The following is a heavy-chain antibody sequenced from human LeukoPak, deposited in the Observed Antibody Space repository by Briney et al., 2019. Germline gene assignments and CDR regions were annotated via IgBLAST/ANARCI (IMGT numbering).Heavy chain of an antibody. D-gene: IGHD3-22*01. J-gene: IGHJ4*02. CDR2: ISYDGSNK. CDR3: AKDLEAVSMIVPY. Sequence: GRSLTLSCAASGLNFSSYGMHWVRQAPGKGLEWVAVISYDGSNKYYADSVKGRFTISRDNSKNTLYLQMNSLRAEDTAVYYCAKDLEAVSMIVPYWGQGTMVTVSS. V-gene: IGHV3-30*18. CDR1: GLNFSSYG.